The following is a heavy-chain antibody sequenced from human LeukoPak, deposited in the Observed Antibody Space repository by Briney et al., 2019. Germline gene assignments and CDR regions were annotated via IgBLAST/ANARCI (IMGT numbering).Heavy chain of an antibody. CDR3: ARGVDIVVVLAAILGSYFDY. V-gene: IGHV1-18*01. Sequence: ASVKVSCKASGYTFTSYGISWVRQAPGQGLEWMGWISAYNGNTNYAQKLQGRVTMTTDTSTSTAYMELRSLRSDDTAVYYCARGVDIVVVLAAILGSYFDYWGQGTLVTVSS. J-gene: IGHJ4*02. CDR1: GYTFTSYG. CDR2: ISAYNGNT. D-gene: IGHD2-2*02.